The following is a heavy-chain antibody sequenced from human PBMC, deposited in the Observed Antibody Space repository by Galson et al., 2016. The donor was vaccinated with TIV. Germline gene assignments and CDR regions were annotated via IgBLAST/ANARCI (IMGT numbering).Heavy chain of an antibody. CDR1: GFTFSSYE. CDR2: ISPSGTI. D-gene: IGHD5-12*01. CDR3: ARVATFVDAFDL. J-gene: IGHJ3*01. Sequence: SLRLSCAGSGFTFSSYEVNWVRQAPGKGLEWISYISPSGTIYYAASVKGRFTISRDNAKNSLFLQMNSLRAEDTAVYFCARVATFVDAFDLWGQGTVVTVS. V-gene: IGHV3-48*03.